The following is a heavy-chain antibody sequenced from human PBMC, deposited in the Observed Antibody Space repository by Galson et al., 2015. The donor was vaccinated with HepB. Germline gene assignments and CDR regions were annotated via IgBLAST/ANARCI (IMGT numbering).Heavy chain of an antibody. D-gene: IGHD2-2*01. Sequence: SLRLSCAASGFTFSSYSMNWVRQAPGKGLEWVSYVSSSSSTIYYADSVKGRFTISRDNAKNSLYLQMNSLRAEDTAVYYCARGQSGVVVPAAYYYFDYWGQGTLVTVSS. V-gene: IGHV3-48*04. J-gene: IGHJ4*02. CDR2: VSSSSSTI. CDR3: ARGQSGVVVPAAYYYFDY. CDR1: GFTFSSYS.